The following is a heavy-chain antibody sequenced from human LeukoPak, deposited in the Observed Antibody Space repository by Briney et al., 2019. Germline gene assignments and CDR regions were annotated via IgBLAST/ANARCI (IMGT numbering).Heavy chain of an antibody. V-gene: IGHV3-30*19. D-gene: IGHD3-22*01. CDR1: GFTFSNYG. CDR3: ARDAGRVYYDSNGLLSSDV. Sequence: GGSLRLSCAASGFTFSNYGMHWVRQAPGKGLEWVAVISYDGSNKYYADSVKGRFTISRDNSKNTLYLQMNSLRAEDTAVYYCARDAGRVYYDSNGLLSSDVWGQGTTVTVSS. J-gene: IGHJ6*02. CDR2: ISYDGSNK.